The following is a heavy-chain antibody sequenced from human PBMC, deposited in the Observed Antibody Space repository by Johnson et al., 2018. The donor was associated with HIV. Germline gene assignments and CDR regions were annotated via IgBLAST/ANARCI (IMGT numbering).Heavy chain of an antibody. CDR3: TTDLVPAAKEPVVVGGAFDI. J-gene: IGHJ3*02. CDR1: GFTFSNAW. V-gene: IGHV3-15*01. D-gene: IGHD2-2*01. Sequence: VQLVESGGGLLKPGGSLRLSCAASGFTFSNAWMSWVRQAPGKGLEWVGRIKSNTDGGTTDYAAPVKGRFTISRDDSKNTLYLQMNSLKTEDTAVYYCTTDLVPAAKEPVVVGGAFDIWGQGTMVTVSS. CDR2: IKSNTDGGTT.